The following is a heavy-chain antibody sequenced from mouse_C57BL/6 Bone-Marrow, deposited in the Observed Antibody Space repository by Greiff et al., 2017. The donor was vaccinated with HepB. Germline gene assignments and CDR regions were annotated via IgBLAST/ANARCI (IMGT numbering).Heavy chain of an antibody. Sequence: VQLQQSGPELVKPGASVKIPCKASGYTFTDYNMDWVKQSHGKSLEWIGDINPNNGGTIYNQKFKGKATLTVDKSSSTAYMELRSLTSEDTAVYYCARSLTTVVAREYFDYWGQGTTLTVSS. D-gene: IGHD1-1*01. V-gene: IGHV1-18*01. CDR2: INPNNGGT. CDR1: GYTFTDYN. J-gene: IGHJ2*01. CDR3: ARSLTTVVAREYFDY.